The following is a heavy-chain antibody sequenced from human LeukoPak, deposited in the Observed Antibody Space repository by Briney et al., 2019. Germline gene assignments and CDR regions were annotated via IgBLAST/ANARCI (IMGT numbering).Heavy chain of an antibody. J-gene: IGHJ4*02. CDR2: IIPIFGTA. CDR1: GYTFTSYY. CDR3: ARESSSYYFDY. Sequence: GASVKVSCKTSGYTFTSYYMHWVRQAPGQGLEWMGGIIPIFGTANYAQKFQGRVTITADKSTSTAYMELSSLRSEDTAVYYCARESSSYYFDYWGQGTLVTVSS. V-gene: IGHV1-69*06. D-gene: IGHD6-19*01.